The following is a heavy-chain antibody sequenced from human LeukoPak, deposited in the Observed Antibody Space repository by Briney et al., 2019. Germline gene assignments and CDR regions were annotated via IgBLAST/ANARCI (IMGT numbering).Heavy chain of an antibody. CDR3: VRGGYYYGPSD. CDR2: TYTSGSI. J-gene: IGHJ4*02. V-gene: IGHV4-4*07. CDR1: GFTFSSYW. D-gene: IGHD3-10*01. Sequence: GSLRLSCAASGFTFSSYWMSWIRQPAGKGLEWIGRTYTSGSINYNPSLKSRVTMSVDTSKNQLSLKLNSVTAADTAVYYCVRGGYYYGPSDWGQGTLVTVSS.